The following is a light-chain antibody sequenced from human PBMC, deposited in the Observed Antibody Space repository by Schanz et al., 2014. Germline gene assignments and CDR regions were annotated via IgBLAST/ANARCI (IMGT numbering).Light chain of an antibody. Sequence: DIQMTQSPSSLSASVGDRVALTCRASQSISNYLAWYQQKPGQVPKLLIYTASTLQSGVPSRFSGSGSGTDFTLTINSLQPEDVATYYCQKFDSAPYTFGQGTKLEIK. J-gene: IGKJ2*01. CDR1: QSISNY. CDR3: QKFDSAPYT. CDR2: TAS. V-gene: IGKV1-27*01.